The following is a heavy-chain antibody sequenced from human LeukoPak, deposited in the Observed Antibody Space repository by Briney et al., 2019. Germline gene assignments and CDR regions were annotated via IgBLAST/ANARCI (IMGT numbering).Heavy chain of an antibody. V-gene: IGHV3-23*01. J-gene: IGHJ4*02. CDR3: AKDPWGGAVAGTVFDD. Sequence: GGSLGLSCAASGFTFSSYAMSWVRQAPGKGLEWVSGISGSGGSTKYADSVKGRFTISRDNSKNTLYLQMNTVRAEDTAVYYCAKDPWGGAVAGTVFDDWGQGTLVTVSS. CDR2: ISGSGGST. CDR1: GFTFSSYA. D-gene: IGHD6-19*01.